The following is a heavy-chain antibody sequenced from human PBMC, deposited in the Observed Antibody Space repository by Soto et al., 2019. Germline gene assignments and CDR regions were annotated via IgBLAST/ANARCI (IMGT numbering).Heavy chain of an antibody. V-gene: IGHV1-18*01. CDR3: ARGTYFDY. J-gene: IGHJ4*02. Sequence: QVQLVQSGAEVKKPGASVKVSCKASGYTLNTYGITWVRQAPGQGLEWMGWISANNDHTNYPQKLXAXVXXPTDTATSTAYMELRSLTSDDAAVYYCARGTYFDYWGQGTLVTVSS. CDR1: GYTLNTYG. CDR2: ISANNDHT.